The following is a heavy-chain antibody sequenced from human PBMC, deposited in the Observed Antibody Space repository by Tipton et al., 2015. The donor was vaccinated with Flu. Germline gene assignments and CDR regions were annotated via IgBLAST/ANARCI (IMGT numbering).Heavy chain of an antibody. J-gene: IGHJ4*02. CDR1: GYSISSGYY. CDR2: IYHSGST. Sequence: TLSLTCAVSGYSISSGYYWGWIRQPPGKGLEWIGSIYHSGSTYYNPSLKSRVTISVDTSKNQFSLKLSSVTAADTAVYYCARLGPPELGLNFDYWGQGTLVTVSS. V-gene: IGHV4-38-2*01. D-gene: IGHD7-27*01. CDR3: ARLGPPELGLNFDY.